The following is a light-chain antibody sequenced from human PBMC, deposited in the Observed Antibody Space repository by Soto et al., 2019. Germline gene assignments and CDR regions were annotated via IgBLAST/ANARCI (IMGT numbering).Light chain of an antibody. CDR1: SSDVGSYNL. Sequence: QSALTQPASVSGSPGQSITISCTGTSSDVGSYNLVSWYQQHSGKAPKLMIYEVSKRPSGVSYRFSGSKSDNTASLTISGLQAEDEGDYYCCSYAGRGTSTVVFGGGTKLTVL. J-gene: IGLJ2*01. V-gene: IGLV2-23*02. CDR2: EVS. CDR3: CSYAGRGTSTVV.